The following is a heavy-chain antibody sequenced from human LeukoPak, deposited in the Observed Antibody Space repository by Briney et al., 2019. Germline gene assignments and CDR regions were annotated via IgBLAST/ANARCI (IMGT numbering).Heavy chain of an antibody. CDR2: INHSGST. CDR1: GASFSGYY. D-gene: IGHD6-19*01. CDR3: AGRAVPDNYGMDV. V-gene: IGHV4-34*01. Sequence: PSETLSLTCAVYGASFSGYYWSWIRQPPGKGLEWIGEINHSGSTNYNPSLKSRVTISVDTSKNQFSLKLSSVTAADTAVYYCAGRAVPDNYGMDVWGQGTTVTVSS. J-gene: IGHJ6*02.